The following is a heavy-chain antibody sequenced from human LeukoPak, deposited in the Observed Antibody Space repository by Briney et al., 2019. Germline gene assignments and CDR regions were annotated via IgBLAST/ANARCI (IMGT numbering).Heavy chain of an antibody. V-gene: IGHV3-33*01. CDR2: IWYDGSKK. Sequence: GKSLRLSCAASGFTFNSYGMHWVRQAPGKGLEWVALIWYDGSKKYYADSVKGRFTISRDNSKNTLYLQMSSLRAEDTAVLYCVRDFDSGYYLDYWGQGTLVTVSS. CDR1: GFTFNSYG. J-gene: IGHJ4*02. CDR3: VRDFDSGYYLDY. D-gene: IGHD3-10*01.